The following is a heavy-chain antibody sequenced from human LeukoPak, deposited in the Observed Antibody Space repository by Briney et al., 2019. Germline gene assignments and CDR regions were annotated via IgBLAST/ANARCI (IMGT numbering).Heavy chain of an antibody. CDR3: ARDPEVVAAIVDY. Sequence: ASVKVSCKASGGTFSSYAISWVRQAPGQGLEWMGRIIPILGIANYAQKFQGRVTITADKSTSTAYMELSSLRSEDTAVYYCARDPEVVAAIVDYWGQGTLVTVSS. CDR2: IIPILGIA. CDR1: GGTFSSYA. J-gene: IGHJ4*02. V-gene: IGHV1-69*04. D-gene: IGHD2-15*01.